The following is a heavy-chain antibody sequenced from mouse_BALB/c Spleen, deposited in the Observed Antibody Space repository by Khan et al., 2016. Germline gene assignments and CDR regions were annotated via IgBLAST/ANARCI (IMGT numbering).Heavy chain of an antibody. CDR3: ASYHFYAMDY. V-gene: IGHV14-3*02. CDR1: GFNIKDTY. CDR2: IDHANGNT. J-gene: IGHJ4*01. Sequence: VQLQQSGAELVKPGASVKLSCTASGFNIKDTYMHWVKQRPEQGLEWIGRIDHANGNTKYDPKFQGKATITADTSSNTAYLQLSSLTSEDTAVYYCASYHFYAMDYWGQGTSVTVSS.